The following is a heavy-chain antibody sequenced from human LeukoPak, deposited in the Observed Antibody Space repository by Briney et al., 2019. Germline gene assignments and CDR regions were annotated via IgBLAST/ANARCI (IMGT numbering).Heavy chain of an antibody. CDR1: AFTFSSSC. Sequence: GGSLRLSCAAAAFTFSSSCMHCVRQAPGRGLEWVSVIWYVGSNKYYADSVKGRFTISTDNSKTTLYLQMNSLRAEDTAVYYCGRGVPYYDILTGYYTRPYYFDYWGQGTLVTVSS. CDR3: GRGVPYYDILTGYYTRPYYFDY. J-gene: IGHJ4*02. V-gene: IGHV3-33*01. CDR2: IWYVGSNK. D-gene: IGHD3-9*01.